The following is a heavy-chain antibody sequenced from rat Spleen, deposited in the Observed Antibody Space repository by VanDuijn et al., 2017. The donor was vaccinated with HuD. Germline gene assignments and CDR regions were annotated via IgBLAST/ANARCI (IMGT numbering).Heavy chain of an antibody. CDR2: MWSGGTT. V-gene: IGHV2-15*01. CDR1: GFSLTTYA. Sequence: QVQLKESGPGLVQPSQTLSLTCTVSGFSLTTYAVIWVRQPPGKGLEWIGAMWSGGTTDYNSALKSRLSISRDTSKRQVFLKMNSLQPEDTGTYYCARANFEYWGQGVMVTVSS. J-gene: IGHJ2*01. CDR3: ARANFEY.